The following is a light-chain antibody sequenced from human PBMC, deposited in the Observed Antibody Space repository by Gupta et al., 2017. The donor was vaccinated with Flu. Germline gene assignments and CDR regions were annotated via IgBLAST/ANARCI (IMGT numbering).Light chain of an antibody. CDR3: CSYAGSSTFRV. V-gene: IGLV2-23*02. Sequence: QSALTQHASVSGSPGQSITISCTGTTSDIGSYTLVSWYQQYPGKAPKLILFEVSKRPSGVSNRFSGSKSGITASLTISGLQAEDEADYYCCSYAGSSTFRVFGGGTKLTVL. CDR2: EVS. CDR1: TSDIGSYTL. J-gene: IGLJ3*02.